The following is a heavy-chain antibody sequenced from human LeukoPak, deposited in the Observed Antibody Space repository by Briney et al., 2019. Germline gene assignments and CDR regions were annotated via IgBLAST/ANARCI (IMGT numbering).Heavy chain of an antibody. CDR1: GFPFSTYG. V-gene: IGHV3-21*01. CDR3: ARDAAYDFRNPYRYFQH. D-gene: IGHD3-3*01. J-gene: IGHJ1*01. Sequence: GGSLRLACAASGFPFSTYGMIWVRQAPAKGLEWVSSITSSSYIYYADSLKGRFTISRDNAKNSLYLQMNSLRAEDTAVYYCARDAAYDFRNPYRYFQHWGQGTLVTVSS. CDR2: ITSSSYI.